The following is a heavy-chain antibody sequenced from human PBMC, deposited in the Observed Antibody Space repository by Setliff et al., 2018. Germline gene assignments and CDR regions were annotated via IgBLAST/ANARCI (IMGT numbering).Heavy chain of an antibody. CDR3: ARGSSGWYSGAFDI. J-gene: IGHJ3*02. D-gene: IGHD6-19*01. Sequence: SETLSLTCTVSGYSISSGHYWGWIRQPPGKGLEWIGSISHSGSTYYNPSLRSRVTISLDTSKNQFSPKLTSVTAADTAVYYCARGSSGWYSGAFDIWGQGTMVTVSS. CDR2: ISHSGST. CDR1: GYSISSGHY. V-gene: IGHV4-38-2*02.